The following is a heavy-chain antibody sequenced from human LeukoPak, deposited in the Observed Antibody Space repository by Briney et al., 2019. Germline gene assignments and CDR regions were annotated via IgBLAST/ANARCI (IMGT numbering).Heavy chain of an antibody. D-gene: IGHD3-3*01. J-gene: IGHJ3*02. Sequence: SETLSLTCTVSGGSISSYYWSWIRQPPGKGLEWIGYIYYSGSTNYNPPLKSRVTISVDTSKNQFSLKLSSVTAADTAVYYCARTYYDFWSGYDHDAFDIWGQGTMVTVSS. CDR1: GGSISSYY. CDR2: IYYSGST. CDR3: ARTYYDFWSGYDHDAFDI. V-gene: IGHV4-59*01.